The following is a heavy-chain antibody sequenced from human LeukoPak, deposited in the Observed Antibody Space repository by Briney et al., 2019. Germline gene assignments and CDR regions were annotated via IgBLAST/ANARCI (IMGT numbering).Heavy chain of an antibody. D-gene: IGHD6-19*01. CDR1: DDSISNYY. CDR2: ISYSGST. Sequence: SETLSLTCTVSDDSISNYYWSWIRQPPGKGLEWIGYISYSGSTNYNPSLKGRLTISVDTSKRQFSLKLSSVTAADTAIYYCARAKKGVAGFFDYWGQGTLVTVSS. J-gene: IGHJ4*02. CDR3: ARAKKGVAGFFDY. V-gene: IGHV4-59*01.